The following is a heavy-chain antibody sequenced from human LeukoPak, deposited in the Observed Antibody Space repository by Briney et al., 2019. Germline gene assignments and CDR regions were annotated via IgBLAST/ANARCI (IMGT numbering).Heavy chain of an antibody. J-gene: IGHJ4*02. CDR2: INPNSGGT. CDR1: GYAFTGYY. V-gene: IGHV1-2*06. CDR3: AGAGHYDSSGLFDY. D-gene: IGHD3-22*01. Sequence: ASVKVSCKASGYAFTGYYMHWVRQAPGQGLEWMGRINPNSGGTNYAQKFQGRVTMTRDTSISTAYMELSRLRSDDTAVYYCAGAGHYDSSGLFDYWGQGTLVTVSS.